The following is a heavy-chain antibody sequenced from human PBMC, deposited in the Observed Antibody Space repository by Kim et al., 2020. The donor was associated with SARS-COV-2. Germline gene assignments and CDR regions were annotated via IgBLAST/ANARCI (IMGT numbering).Heavy chain of an antibody. CDR2: INPSGGST. D-gene: IGHD2-21*02. CDR3: ARENLVVVTATTRRPPRYFQH. J-gene: IGHJ1*01. Sequence: ASVKVSCKASGYTFTSYYMHWVRQAPGQGLEWMGIINPSGGSTSYAQKFQGRVTMTRDTSTSTVYMELSSLRSEDTAVYYCARENLVVVTATTRRPPRYFQHWGQGTLVTVSS. V-gene: IGHV1-46*01. CDR1: GYTFTSYY.